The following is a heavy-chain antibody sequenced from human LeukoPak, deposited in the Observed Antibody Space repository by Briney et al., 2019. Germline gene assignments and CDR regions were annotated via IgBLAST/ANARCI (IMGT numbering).Heavy chain of an antibody. J-gene: IGHJ4*02. D-gene: IGHD2-2*01. CDR2: IYYSGST. V-gene: IGHV4-39*07. CDR3: AREYCSSTSCYFDY. CDR1: GGSISSSSYY. Sequence: SETLSPTCTVSGGSISSSSYYWGWIRQPPGKGLEWIGSIYYSGSTYYNPSLKSRVTISVDTSKNQFSLKLSSVTAADTAVYHCAREYCSSTSCYFDYWGQGTLVTVSS.